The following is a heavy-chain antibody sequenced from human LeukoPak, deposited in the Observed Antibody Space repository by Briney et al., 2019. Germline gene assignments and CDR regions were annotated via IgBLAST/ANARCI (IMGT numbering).Heavy chain of an antibody. Sequence: GGSLRLSCAASGFTFSSYEMSWVRQAPGKGLEWISYISSSGSTIYYAGSVKGRFTISRDNAKNSLYLQMNSLRAEDTAVYYCARDWRWAAAGTMDVWGKGTTVTVSS. J-gene: IGHJ6*04. D-gene: IGHD6-13*01. CDR2: ISSSGSTI. CDR3: ARDWRWAAAGTMDV. V-gene: IGHV3-48*03. CDR1: GFTFSSYE.